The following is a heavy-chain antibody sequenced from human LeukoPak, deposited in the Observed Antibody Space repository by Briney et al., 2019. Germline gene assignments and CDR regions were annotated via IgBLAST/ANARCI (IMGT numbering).Heavy chain of an antibody. CDR2: IRDDGSNK. V-gene: IGHV3-30*02. CDR1: GFTFSNYG. Sequence: GGSLRLSCAASGFTFSNYGMYWVRQPPGKGLEWVAFIRDDGSNKYYADSVKGRFTISRDNSKNTLYLQMNSLRAEDTAVYYCAKGYSGWSTDYWGQGTLVTV. J-gene: IGHJ4*02. D-gene: IGHD6-19*01. CDR3: AKGYSGWSTDY.